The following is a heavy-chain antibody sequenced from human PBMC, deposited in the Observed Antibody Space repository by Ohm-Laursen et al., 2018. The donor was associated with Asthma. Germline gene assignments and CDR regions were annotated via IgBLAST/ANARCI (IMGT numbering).Heavy chain of an antibody. J-gene: IGHJ4*02. CDR3: ARAPFPYDMEPFDY. CDR1: GFTFSRYA. CDR2: ISFDGNRK. D-gene: IGHD3-22*01. V-gene: IGHV3-30-3*01. Sequence: SLRLSCSASGFTFSRYAMHWVRQAPGKGLEWVAVISFDGNRKSYADSVKGRFTISRDNSKNTLDLHMNSLRAEDTAVYYCARAPFPYDMEPFDYWGQGTLVTVSS.